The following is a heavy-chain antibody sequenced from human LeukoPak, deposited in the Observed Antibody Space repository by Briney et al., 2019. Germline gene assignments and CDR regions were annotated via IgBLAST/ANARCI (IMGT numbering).Heavy chain of an antibody. CDR1: GGSISSYY. V-gene: IGHV4-4*07. J-gene: IGHJ4*02. Sequence: PSETLSLTCTVSGGSISSYYWSWIRQPPGKGLEWIGRIYTSGSTNYNPSLKSRVTMSVDTSKNQFSLKLSSVTAADTAVYYCARGQSYSKSAFDYWGQGTLVTVSS. CDR3: ARGQSYSKSAFDY. D-gene: IGHD4-11*01. CDR2: IYTSGST.